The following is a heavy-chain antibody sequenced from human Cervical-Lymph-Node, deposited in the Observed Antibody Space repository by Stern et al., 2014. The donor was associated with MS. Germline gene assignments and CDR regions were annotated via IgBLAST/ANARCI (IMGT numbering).Heavy chain of an antibody. CDR3: ARDKSSYPDY. V-gene: IGHV1-2*02. Sequence: QVQLVESGAEVKTSGASVKVSCEASGYTFTDYHIHWARQAPGHGLEWMGWIDPKSGGITYAQTFQGRVTLTSDTSIGTAYMELSSLTSDDTAVYFCARDKSSYPDYWGQGTPVTISS. CDR1: GYTFTDYH. J-gene: IGHJ4*02. CDR2: IDPKSGGI. D-gene: IGHD3-16*02.